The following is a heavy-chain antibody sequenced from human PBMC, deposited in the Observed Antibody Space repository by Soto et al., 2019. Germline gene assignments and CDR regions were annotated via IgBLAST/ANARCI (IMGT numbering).Heavy chain of an antibody. V-gene: IGHV1-69*02. J-gene: IGHJ3*02. Sequence: SVKVSCKASGGTFSSYTISWVRQAPGQGLEWMGRIIPILGIANYAQKFQGRVTITADKSTSTAYMELSSLRSEDTAVYYCARIGYCSGGSCYSEVAFDIWGQGTMVTVSS. CDR1: GGTFSSYT. D-gene: IGHD2-15*01. CDR3: ARIGYCSGGSCYSEVAFDI. CDR2: IIPILGIA.